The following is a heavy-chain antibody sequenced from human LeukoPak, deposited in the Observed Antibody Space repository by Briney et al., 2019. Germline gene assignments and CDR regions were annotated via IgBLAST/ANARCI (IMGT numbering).Heavy chain of an antibody. CDR3: ARSVGHYYYDNGDFWGNAYDI. V-gene: IGHV3-30*03. CDR1: GFTFSSYG. CDR2: ISKDGSNI. D-gene: IGHD3-22*01. J-gene: IGHJ3*02. Sequence: GNSLRLSCAASGFTFSSYGMHWVRQAPGKGPEWVAVISKDGSNIYYADSVKGRFTISRDNAKNSLYVQMSSLRAEDTAVYYCARSVGHYYYDNGDFWGNAYDIWGQGTLVTVSS.